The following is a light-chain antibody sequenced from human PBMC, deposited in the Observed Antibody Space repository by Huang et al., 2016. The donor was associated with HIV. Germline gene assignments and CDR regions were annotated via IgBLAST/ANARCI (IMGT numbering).Light chain of an antibody. J-gene: IGKJ2*01. CDR2: GAS. CDR1: QDVNRW. CDR3: QQTNSFPPG. V-gene: IGKV1-12*01. Sequence: DIQMTQSPFSVSASVGDSVTITCRASQDVNRWLAWYQQKPGKAPTLLIDGASSLRSGVPTRLSGSGSGRHFTLTISSLQAVESATYYCQQTNSFPPGFGQGTKVEIK.